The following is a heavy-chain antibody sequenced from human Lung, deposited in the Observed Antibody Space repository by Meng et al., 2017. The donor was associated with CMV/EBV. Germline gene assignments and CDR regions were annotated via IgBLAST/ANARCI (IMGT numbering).Heavy chain of an antibody. CDR1: GDSITNHNW. Sequence: GQLRESGPALVKPSEPLSLTCAVSGDSITNHNWWAWVRQPPGKGLEWIGEIPYRGSSAYNPSLKSRVSMSIDKSKNQFSLKLTSVTAADTAVYHCLRRSGGSVWGQGTLVTVSS. D-gene: IGHD3-10*01. CDR2: IPYRGSS. J-gene: IGHJ1*01. CDR3: LRRSGGSV. V-gene: IGHV4-4*02.